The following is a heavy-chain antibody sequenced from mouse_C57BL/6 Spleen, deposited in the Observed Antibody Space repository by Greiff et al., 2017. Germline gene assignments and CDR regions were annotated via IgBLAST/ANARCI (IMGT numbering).Heavy chain of an antibody. V-gene: IGHV1-26*01. CDR3: ARTGTRDFFAY. J-gene: IGHJ3*01. Sequence: EVQLQQSGPELVKPGASVKISCKASGYTFTDYYMNWVKQSHGKSLEWIGDINPNNGGTSYNQKFKGKATLTVDKSSSTAYMEIRSLTSEDSAVYYCARTGTRDFFAYWGQGTLVTVSA. CDR2: INPNNGGT. CDR1: GYTFTDYY. D-gene: IGHD4-1*01.